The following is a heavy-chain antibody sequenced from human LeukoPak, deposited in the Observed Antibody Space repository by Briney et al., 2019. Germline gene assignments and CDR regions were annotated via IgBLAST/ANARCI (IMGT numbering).Heavy chain of an antibody. CDR1: GGTFSSYA. D-gene: IGHD3-3*01. V-gene: IGHV1-18*01. Sequence: ASVKVSCKASGGTFSSYAISWVRQAPGQGLEWMGWISAYNGNTNYAQKLQGRVTMTTDTSTSTAYMELRSLRSDDTAVYYCARDRWETYYDFWSGYYNMDYWGQGTLVTVSS. CDR3: ARDRWETYYDFWSGYYNMDY. J-gene: IGHJ4*02. CDR2: ISAYNGNT.